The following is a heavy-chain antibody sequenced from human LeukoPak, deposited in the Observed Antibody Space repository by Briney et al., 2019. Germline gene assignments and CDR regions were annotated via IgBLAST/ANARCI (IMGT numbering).Heavy chain of an antibody. CDR1: GYTFTSYG. J-gene: IGHJ4*02. CDR3: VRGYNYTPDH. CDR2: INTENRKS. D-gene: IGHD5-24*01. V-gene: IGHV1-18*01. Sequence: ASVKVSCKASGYTFTSYGISWVRQAPGQGLEWMGWINTENRKSYFAQNLQGRFTMSTDTSMSTAYMELWSLRSDDTAVYYCVRGYNYTPDHWGQGSLVTVSP.